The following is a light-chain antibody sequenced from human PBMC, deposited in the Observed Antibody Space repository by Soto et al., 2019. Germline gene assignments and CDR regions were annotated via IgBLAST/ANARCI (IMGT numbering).Light chain of an antibody. CDR2: AAS. CDR1: QDIGQS. CDR3: QMYVTAPET. J-gene: IGKJ1*01. Sequence: DIQMTQSPSSLSASVGDRLTITCRASQDIGQSLAWYQQRPGKVPKPLIYAASTLHSGVPSRFSGGGSGTHFTLTISNLQPEDVATYYCQMYVTAPETVGQGTKVEIK. V-gene: IGKV1-27*01.